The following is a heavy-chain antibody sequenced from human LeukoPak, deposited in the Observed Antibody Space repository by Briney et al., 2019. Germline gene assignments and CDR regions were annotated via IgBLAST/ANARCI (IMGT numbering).Heavy chain of an antibody. CDR3: ARDIVVVVAATDTDNWFDP. Sequence: SETLSLTCTVSGGSVSSYQWSWIRQPAGKGLEWIGRIYTSGSTNYNPSLKSRVTMSVDTSKNQFSLKLSSVTAADTAVYYCARDIVVVVAATDTDNWFDPWGQGTLVTVSS. D-gene: IGHD2-15*01. CDR1: GGSVSSYQ. V-gene: IGHV4-4*07. CDR2: IYTSGST. J-gene: IGHJ5*02.